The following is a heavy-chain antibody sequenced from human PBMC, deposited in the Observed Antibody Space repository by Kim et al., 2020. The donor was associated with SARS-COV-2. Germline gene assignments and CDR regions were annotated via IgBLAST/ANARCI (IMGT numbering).Heavy chain of an antibody. CDR3: AKDVTLTSSSGYPNY. D-gene: IGHD3-22*01. V-gene: IGHV3-23*01. Sequence: DSVKGRFTISRDNSKNTLYLQMNSLRAEDTAVYYCAKDVTLTSSSGYPNYWGQGTLVTVSS. J-gene: IGHJ4*02.